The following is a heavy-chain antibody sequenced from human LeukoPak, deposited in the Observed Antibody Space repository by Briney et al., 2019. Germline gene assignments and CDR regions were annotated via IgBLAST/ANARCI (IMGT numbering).Heavy chain of an antibody. D-gene: IGHD7-27*01. CDR3: ARDGSTGGYFDY. V-gene: IGHV3-48*03. CDR2: ISSSGSTI. CDR1: GFTFSSYE. J-gene: IGHJ4*02. Sequence: GGSLRLSCAASGFTFSSYEMNWVRQAPGKGLEWVSYISSSGSTIYYADSVKGRFTISRDNAKNSLYLQMNSLRAEDTAVYYCARDGSTGGYFDYWGQGTLVTVSS.